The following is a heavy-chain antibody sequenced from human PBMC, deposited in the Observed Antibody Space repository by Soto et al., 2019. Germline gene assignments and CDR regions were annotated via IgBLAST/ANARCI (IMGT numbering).Heavy chain of an antibody. V-gene: IGHV3-33*01. J-gene: IGHJ6*03. CDR1: GFTFSSYG. CDR3: ARILDNGDGPYMDV. Sequence: GGSLRLSCAASGFTFSSYGMHWVRQAPGKGLEWVAVIWYDGSNKYYADSVKGRFTISRDNSKNTLYLQMNSLRAEDTAVYYCARILDNGDGPYMDVWGKGTTVTVSS. D-gene: IGHD4-17*01. CDR2: IWYDGSNK.